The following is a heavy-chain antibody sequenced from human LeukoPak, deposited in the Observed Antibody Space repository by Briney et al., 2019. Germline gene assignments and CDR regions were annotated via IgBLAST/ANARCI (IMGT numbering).Heavy chain of an antibody. J-gene: IGHJ5*02. Sequence: GGSLRLSCAASGFTFSKYWLHWLRQAPGKGLVWVSRINPDDKSASYADSVKGRFTVSRDNAKNSLYLQMDSLRPEDTAVYFCARVAWFGDLWFDPWGQGTLVTVSS. CDR3: ARVAWFGDLWFDP. D-gene: IGHD3-10*01. V-gene: IGHV3-74*01. CDR2: INPDDKSA. CDR1: GFTFSKYW.